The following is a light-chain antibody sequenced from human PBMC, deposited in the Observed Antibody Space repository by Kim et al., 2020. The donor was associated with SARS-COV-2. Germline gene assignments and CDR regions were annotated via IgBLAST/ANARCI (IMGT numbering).Light chain of an antibody. J-gene: IGLJ3*02. Sequence: SSELTQDPAVSVALGQIVRITCQGDSLRSYYASWYQQKPGQAPVLVIYGKNNRPSGIPDRFSGSSSGNTASLTITGAQAEDEADYYCNSRDSSGNWVFGGGTQLTVL. CDR2: GKN. CDR3: NSRDSSGNWV. V-gene: IGLV3-19*01. CDR1: SLRSYY.